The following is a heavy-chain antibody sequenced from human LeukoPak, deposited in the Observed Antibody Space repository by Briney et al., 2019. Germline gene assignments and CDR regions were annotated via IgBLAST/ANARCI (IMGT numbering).Heavy chain of an antibody. D-gene: IGHD2-15*01. Sequence: PGGSLRLSCAASGFTFSSYWMSWVRQAPGKGLEWVANIKQDGSEKYYVDSVKGRFTISRDNAKNSLYLQMNSLRAEDTAVYYCARSPWAGYRYHDWSVAYYFDYWGQGTLVTVSS. J-gene: IGHJ4*02. CDR2: IKQDGSEK. V-gene: IGHV3-7*03. CDR1: GFTFSSYW. CDR3: ARSPWAGYRYHDWSVAYYFDY.